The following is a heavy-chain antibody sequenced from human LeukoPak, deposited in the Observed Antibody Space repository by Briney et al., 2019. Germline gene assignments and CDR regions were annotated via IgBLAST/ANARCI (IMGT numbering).Heavy chain of an antibody. V-gene: IGHV3-74*01. CDR3: ARDPYGDYGDCFDY. D-gene: IGHD4-17*01. CDR2: IKTDGSIT. J-gene: IGHJ4*02. Sequence: GGSLRLSCAASGFSFSSYWMHWVRQAPGKGLVWVSHIKTDGSITNYAESVRGRFTVSRDNAKNTLYLQMNSLRAEDTALYYCARDPYGDYGDCFDYWGQGTLVTVSS. CDR1: GFSFSSYW.